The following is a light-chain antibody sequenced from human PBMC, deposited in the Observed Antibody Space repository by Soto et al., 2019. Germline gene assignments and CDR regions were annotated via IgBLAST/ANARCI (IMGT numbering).Light chain of an antibody. CDR1: SSDVGGYNY. J-gene: IGLJ1*01. V-gene: IGLV2-14*01. CDR2: DVS. Sequence: QSALTQPASVSGSPGQSITISCTGTSSDVGGYNYVSWYQQHPGKAPKLMIYDVSNRPSGVSNCLPGSKSGNTASLTISGPQAEEEADDYCSSYTSSSTLLYVFGTGTKLTVL. CDR3: SSYTSSSTLLYV.